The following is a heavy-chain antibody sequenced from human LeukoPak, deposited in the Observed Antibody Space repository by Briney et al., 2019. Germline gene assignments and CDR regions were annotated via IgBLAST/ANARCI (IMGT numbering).Heavy chain of an antibody. CDR2: IYYSGRT. V-gene: IGHV4-61*01. CDR3: ARDIVVVPAAHVGGDYYYYGMDV. D-gene: IGHD2-2*01. J-gene: IGHJ6*04. CDR1: GGSVSSGSYY. Sequence: SETLSLTCTVSGGSVSSGSYYWSWIRQPPGKGLEWIGYIYYSGRTNYNPSLKSRVTISVDTSKNQFSLKLRSVTAADTAVYYCARDIVVVPAAHVGGDYYYYGMDVWGKGTTVTVSS.